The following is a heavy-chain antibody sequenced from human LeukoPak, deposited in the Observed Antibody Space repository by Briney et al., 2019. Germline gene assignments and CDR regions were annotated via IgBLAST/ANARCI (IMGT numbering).Heavy chain of an antibody. D-gene: IGHD5-12*01. Sequence: SETLSLTCAVSGGSISSYNWSWIRQPARGGLGWSGRIYTSGSTNYNPSRKGRVSMSVDTSNNQSSLKLSSVTAADTAVYYCARDEGVANLFDYWGQGTLVTVSS. J-gene: IGHJ4*02. CDR2: IYTSGST. CDR3: ARDEGVANLFDY. V-gene: IGHV4-4*07. CDR1: GGSISSYN.